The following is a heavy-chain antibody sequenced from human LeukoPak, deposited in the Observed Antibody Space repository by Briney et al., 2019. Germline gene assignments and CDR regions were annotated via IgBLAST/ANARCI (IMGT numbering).Heavy chain of an antibody. CDR2: FDPEDGET. Sequence: GASVKVSCKVSGYTLTELSMHWVRQAPGKGLEWMGGFDPEDGETIYAQKFQGRVTMTEDTSTDTAYMELSSLRSEDTAVYYCATGLSLGGNSPSIGYWGQGTLVTVSS. D-gene: IGHD4-23*01. CDR1: GYTLTELS. V-gene: IGHV1-24*01. J-gene: IGHJ4*02. CDR3: ATGLSLGGNSPSIGY.